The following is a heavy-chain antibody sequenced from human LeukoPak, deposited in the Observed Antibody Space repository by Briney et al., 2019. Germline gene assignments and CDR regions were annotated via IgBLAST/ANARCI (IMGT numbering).Heavy chain of an antibody. CDR2: IYYSGNT. Sequence: SETLSLTCTVSGGSFNSYGYYWGWVRQPPGKGLEWIGSIYYSGNTYYNPSLKSRVTISVDMSKNQFSLKLSSVTAADTAVYYCARVLWLMDYYYYMDVWGKGTTVTVSS. V-gene: IGHV4-39*07. CDR3: ARVLWLMDYYYYMDV. J-gene: IGHJ6*03. D-gene: IGHD5-18*01. CDR1: GGSFNSYGYY.